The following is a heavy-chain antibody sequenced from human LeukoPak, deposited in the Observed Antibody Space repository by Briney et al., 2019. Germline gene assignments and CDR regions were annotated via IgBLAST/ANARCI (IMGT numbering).Heavy chain of an antibody. J-gene: IGHJ4*02. CDR3: ARARRDEYYFDY. CDR1: GDSVSSGGYY. D-gene: IGHD2-21*02. Sequence: SETLSLTCTVSGDSVSSGGYYWSWIRQPPGKGLEWIGYIYYSGSTNYNPSLKSRVTISVDTSKNQFSLKLNSVTATDTAVYYCARARRDEYYFDYWGQGTLVTVSS. V-gene: IGHV4-61*08. CDR2: IYYSGST.